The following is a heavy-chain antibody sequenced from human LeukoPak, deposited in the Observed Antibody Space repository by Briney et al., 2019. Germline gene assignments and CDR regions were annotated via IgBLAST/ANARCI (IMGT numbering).Heavy chain of an antibody. V-gene: IGHV3-7*01. J-gene: IGHJ4*02. CDR2: INQDGSEK. CDR3: ASSYYYDGDY. D-gene: IGHD3-22*01. CDR1: GFTFSSFG. Sequence: GGSLRLSCAASGFTFSSFGMHWVRQAPGKGLEWVANINQDGSEKNYVDSVKGRFTISRDNAKNSLYLQMNSLRDEDTALYYCASSYYYDGDYWGQGTLVTVSS.